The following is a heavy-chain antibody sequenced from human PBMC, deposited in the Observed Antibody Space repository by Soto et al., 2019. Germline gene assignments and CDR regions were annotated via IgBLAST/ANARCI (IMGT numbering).Heavy chain of an antibody. Sequence: GGSLRLSCAASGFTFSSYAMHWVRQAPGKGLEWVAVISYDGSNKYYADSVKGRFTISRDNSKNTLYLQMNSLRAEDTAVYYCARGFMGIQLWPFWGQGTLVTVSS. V-gene: IGHV3-30-3*01. D-gene: IGHD5-18*01. CDR1: GFTFSSYA. CDR2: ISYDGSNK. J-gene: IGHJ4*02. CDR3: ARGFMGIQLWPF.